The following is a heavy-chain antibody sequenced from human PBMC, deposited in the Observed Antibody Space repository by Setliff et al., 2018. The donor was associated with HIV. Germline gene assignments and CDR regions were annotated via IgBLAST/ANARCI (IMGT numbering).Heavy chain of an antibody. J-gene: IGHJ4*02. V-gene: IGHV3-53*01. Sequence: LRLSCAASGFSVSSKYMAWVRQAPGKGLQWVSVIYSAGGTYYADSVKGRFTISRDNAKNSLYLQMTTLRAEDTAVYFCASVDTTLVLPPYWGQGTLVTVSS. D-gene: IGHD5-18*01. CDR3: ASVDTTLVLPPY. CDR1: GFSVSSKY. CDR2: IYSAGGT.